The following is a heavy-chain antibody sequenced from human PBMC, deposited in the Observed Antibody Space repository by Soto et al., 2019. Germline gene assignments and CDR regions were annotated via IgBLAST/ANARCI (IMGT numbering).Heavy chain of an antibody. D-gene: IGHD1-26*01. CDR2: ISSRGSTL. CDR3: ARPYGSPQWIDY. V-gene: IGHV3-11*01. J-gene: IGHJ4*02. CDR1: GFTFNNYY. Sequence: QVQLVESGGGLVKPGGSLRLSCAASGFTFNNYYMSWIRQAPGKGLEWVSYISSRGSTLYYADSVKGRFTISRDNAKNSLYLQMNSPRAEDTAVYYCARPYGSPQWIDYWGQGTLVTVSS.